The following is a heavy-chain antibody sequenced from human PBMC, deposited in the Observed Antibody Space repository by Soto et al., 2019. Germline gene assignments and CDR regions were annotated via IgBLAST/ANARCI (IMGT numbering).Heavy chain of an antibody. CDR3: AHLGGGYFAY. J-gene: IGHJ4*02. CDR2: IYWDDDK. Sequence: QITLKESGPTLVKPTQTLTLTCTFSGFSLSTSRVGVAWIRQPPGKALEWLALIYWDDDKRYSPSLKSRLTIPKDTSKNPVVLTMTNMDPVDTATYYCAHLGGGYFAYWGQGTLVSVSS. D-gene: IGHD3-16*01. V-gene: IGHV2-5*02. CDR1: GFSLSTSRVG.